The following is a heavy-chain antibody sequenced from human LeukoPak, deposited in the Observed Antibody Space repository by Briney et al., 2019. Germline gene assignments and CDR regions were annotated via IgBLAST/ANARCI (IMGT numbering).Heavy chain of an antibody. J-gene: IGHJ4*02. CDR3: ASANLEYSYGYVVDY. Sequence: ASVKVSCKASGGTFSSYAINWVRQAPGQGLEWMGRIIPIFGTANYAQKLQGRVTITTDESTSTAYMELSSLRSEDTAVYYCASANLEYSYGYVVDYWGQGTLVTVSS. V-gene: IGHV1-69*05. CDR2: IIPIFGTA. CDR1: GGTFSSYA. D-gene: IGHD5-18*01.